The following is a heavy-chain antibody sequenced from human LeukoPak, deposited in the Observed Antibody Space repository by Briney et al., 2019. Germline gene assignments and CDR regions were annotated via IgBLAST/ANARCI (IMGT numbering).Heavy chain of an antibody. CDR2: INSDGSST. D-gene: IGHD4-17*01. J-gene: IGHJ3*02. Sequence: GGSLRLSCAASGFTFDDYAMHWVRQAPGKWLVWVSGINSDGSSTSYADSVKGRFTISRDNAKSTLYLQMNSLRAEDTAVYHCAGEFTPVTPRAFDIWGQGTMVTVSS. CDR1: GFTFDDYA. CDR3: AGEFTPVTPRAFDI. V-gene: IGHV3-74*01.